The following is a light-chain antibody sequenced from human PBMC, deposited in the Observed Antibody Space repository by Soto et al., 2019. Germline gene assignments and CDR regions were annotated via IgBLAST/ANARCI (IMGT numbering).Light chain of an antibody. CDR3: QKYNSPPLT. J-gene: IGKJ1*01. CDR2: AAS. Sequence: DIQMTQSPSSLSASVGDRVSITCRASQDIANFLAWYQHKPGKVPTLLIYAASTLHSGVPSRFSGSASGTDFTLTISSLQPEDFATYYCQKYNSPPLTFGQGTKVEV. V-gene: IGKV1-27*01. CDR1: QDIANF.